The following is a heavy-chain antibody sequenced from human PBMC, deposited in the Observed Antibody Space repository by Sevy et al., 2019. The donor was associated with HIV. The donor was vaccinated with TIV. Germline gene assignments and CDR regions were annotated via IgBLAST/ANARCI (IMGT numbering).Heavy chain of an antibody. CDR3: SRGPGGQLGMGYYYYYMDA. CDR1: GFTFSGYW. D-gene: IGHD7-27*01. Sequence: GGSLRLSCAASGFTFSGYWTSWVRQSPGKGLEWVANINQDGSEKYYVDSVKGRFTISRDNAENSLYLQMNSLRADDTAVYYCSRGPGGQLGMGYYYYYMDAWGKGTTVTVSS. J-gene: IGHJ6*03. V-gene: IGHV3-7*01. CDR2: INQDGSEK.